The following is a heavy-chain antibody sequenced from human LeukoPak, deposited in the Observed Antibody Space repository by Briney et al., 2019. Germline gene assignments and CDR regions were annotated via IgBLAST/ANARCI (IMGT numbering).Heavy chain of an antibody. V-gene: IGHV4-39*01. D-gene: IGHD3-3*01. CDR1: GGSISSNSYY. CDR2: IYYSGST. CDR3: ARQDTIFGVVISVFFDY. Sequence: PSETLSLTCTVSGGSISSNSYYWGWIRQPPGKGLEWIGSIYYSGSTYYNPSLKSRVTISVDTSKNQFSLKLSSVTAADTAVYYCARQDTIFGVVISVFFDYWGQGTLVTVSS. J-gene: IGHJ4*02.